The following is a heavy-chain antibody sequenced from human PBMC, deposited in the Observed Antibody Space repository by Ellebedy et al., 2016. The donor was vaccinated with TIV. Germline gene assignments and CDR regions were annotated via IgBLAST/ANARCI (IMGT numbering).Heavy chain of an antibody. CDR1: GGTLRNYA. V-gene: IGHV1-69*13. Sequence: AASVKVSCKASGGTLRNYAISWVRQAPGQGLEWMGWIIPMFGTTSYAQKFQGRVTMTADESTTTAYMELSSLRSEDTAVYYCASEDYYPSGRSTGVFQHWGLGTLVTVSS. J-gene: IGHJ1*01. CDR2: IIPMFGTT. CDR3: ASEDYYPSGRSTGVFQH. D-gene: IGHD2-15*01.